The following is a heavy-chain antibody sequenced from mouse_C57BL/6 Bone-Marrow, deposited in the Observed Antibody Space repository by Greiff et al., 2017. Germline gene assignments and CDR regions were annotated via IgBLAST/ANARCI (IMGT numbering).Heavy chain of an antibody. V-gene: IGHV1-81*01. D-gene: IGHD3-3*01. J-gene: IGHJ3*01. CDR3: ARWGGDAWFAY. CDR2: IYPRSGNT. Sequence: VQLQQSGAELARPGASVKLSCKASGYTFTSYGISWVKQRTGQGLEWIGEIYPRSGNTYYNEKVKGMSTLTADKSSSTAYMELRSLTSEDSAVYFCARWGGDAWFAYWGQGTLVTVSA. CDR1: GYTFTSYG.